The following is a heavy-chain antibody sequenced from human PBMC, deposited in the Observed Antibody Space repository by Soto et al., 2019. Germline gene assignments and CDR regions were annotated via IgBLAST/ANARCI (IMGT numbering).Heavy chain of an antibody. Sequence: PSETLSLTCTVSGGSISGGDYYWSWIRQPPGKGLEWIGYIYYSGSTYYNPSLKSRVTISVDTSKNQSSLKLSSVTAADTAVYYCARVRRLGSPVPGNYMDVWGQGTTVTVSS. CDR2: IYYSGST. CDR3: ARVRRLGSPVPGNYMDV. V-gene: IGHV4-30-4*02. D-gene: IGHD2-2*01. J-gene: IGHJ6*02. CDR1: GGSISGGDYY.